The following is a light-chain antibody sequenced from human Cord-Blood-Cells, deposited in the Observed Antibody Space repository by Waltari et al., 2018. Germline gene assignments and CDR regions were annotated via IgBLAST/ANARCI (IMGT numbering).Light chain of an antibody. J-gene: IGLJ1*01. Sequence: QSALTQPASVSGSPGQSIPISCTGTSSDVGGYNYVPWYQQHPGKAPKSMIYEVSNRHSGGANRFPGSTSGNAASRTMSGLQAEDEAEYYFSSYTSSVTDDFGTGTKGTVL. CDR2: EVS. CDR3: SSYTSSVTDD. CDR1: SSDVGGYNY. V-gene: IGLV2-14*01.